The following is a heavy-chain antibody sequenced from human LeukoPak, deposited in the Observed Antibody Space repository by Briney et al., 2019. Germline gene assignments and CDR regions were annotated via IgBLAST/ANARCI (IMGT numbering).Heavy chain of an antibody. J-gene: IGHJ3*02. D-gene: IGHD1-26*01. CDR2: ISYDGSNK. Sequence: GGSLRLSCAASGFTFDDYAMHWVRQAPGKGLEWVAVISYDGSNKYYADSVKGRFTISRDNSKNTLYLQMNSLRAEDTAVYYCANVLLDFSGSYSDAFDIWGQGTMVTVSS. V-gene: IGHV3-30-3*01. CDR1: GFTFDDYA. CDR3: ANVLLDFSGSYSDAFDI.